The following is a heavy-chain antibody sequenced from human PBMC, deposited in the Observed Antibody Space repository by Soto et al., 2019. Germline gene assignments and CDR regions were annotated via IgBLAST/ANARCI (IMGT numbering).Heavy chain of an antibody. CDR2: LNWNSGDI. CDR3: AKDMSGYPPYYFDY. J-gene: IGHJ4*02. D-gene: IGHD5-12*01. V-gene: IGHV3-9*01. Sequence: EVQLVESGGGFVQPGGSLRLSCAASGFTFENYAMHWVRQGPGKGLEWVSGLNWNSGDIGYADSVKGRFTISRDNAENSLYLQMNSLRAEDTAFYYCAKDMSGYPPYYFDYWGQGTLVTVSS. CDR1: GFTFENYA.